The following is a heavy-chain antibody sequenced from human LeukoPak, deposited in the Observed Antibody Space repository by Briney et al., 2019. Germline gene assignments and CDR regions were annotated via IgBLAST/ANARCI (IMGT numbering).Heavy chain of an antibody. CDR2: ISTYDDNI. V-gene: IGHV1-18*04. D-gene: IGHD3-9*01. CDR1: GYIFTDYY. Sequence: GASVTVSCKASGYIFTDYYMHWLRQAPGQGLEWLGWISTYDDNIKYAQSLQGRLTLTIDTSTSTAYMELRSLTSDDTAVYYCARETYSNILTGTDYWGPGTLVTVSS. J-gene: IGHJ4*02. CDR3: ARETYSNILTGTDY.